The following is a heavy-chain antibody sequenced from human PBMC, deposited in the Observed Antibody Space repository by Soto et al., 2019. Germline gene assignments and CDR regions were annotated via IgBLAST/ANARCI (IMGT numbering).Heavy chain of an antibody. D-gene: IGHD1-26*01. Sequence: QVHLVESGGGVVQPGRSLRLSCAASGFTFSRYDFHWVRQPPGKGLEWLAVISIDGKTKYYADSVKGRFTISRDNSKSTLYLDMNSLRGDDTAVYYCARDFVLGAPVYLDYWGQGTLVTVSS. CDR1: GFTFSRYD. V-gene: IGHV3-30*04. CDR3: ARDFVLGAPVYLDY. J-gene: IGHJ4*02. CDR2: ISIDGKTK.